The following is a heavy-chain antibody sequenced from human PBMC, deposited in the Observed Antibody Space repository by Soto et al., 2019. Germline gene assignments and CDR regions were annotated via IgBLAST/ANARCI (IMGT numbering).Heavy chain of an antibody. V-gene: IGHV3-74*01. CDR3: ARDMRAVPWYGGISSAFDM. Sequence: PGGSLRLSCAASGFTFSRHWIHWVRQAPGQGLVWVSRTKTDGTTSYADSVRGRFTISRDNAENTLYLQMNSLRAEDTAVYYCARDMRAVPWYGGISSAFDMWGQGTMVT. CDR1: GFTFSRHW. J-gene: IGHJ3*02. CDR2: TKTDGTT. D-gene: IGHD3-10*01.